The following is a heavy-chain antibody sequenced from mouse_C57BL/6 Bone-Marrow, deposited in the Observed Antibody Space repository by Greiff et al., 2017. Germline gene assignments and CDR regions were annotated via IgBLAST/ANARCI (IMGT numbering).Heavy chain of an antibody. V-gene: IGHV1-64*01. CDR3: ARWLLLYYAMDY. Sequence: QVQLQQSGAELVKPGASVKLSCKASGYTFTSYWMHWVKQRPGQGLEWIGMIHPNSGSTNYNEKFKSKATLTVDKSSSTAYMQLSSLTSEDSAVYYCARWLLLYYAMDYWGQGTSVTVSS. CDR1: GYTFTSYW. J-gene: IGHJ4*01. D-gene: IGHD2-3*01. CDR2: IHPNSGST.